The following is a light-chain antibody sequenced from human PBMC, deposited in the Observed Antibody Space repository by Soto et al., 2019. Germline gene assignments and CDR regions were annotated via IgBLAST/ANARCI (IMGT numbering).Light chain of an antibody. Sequence: QSVLTQPPSASGTPGQRVTISCSGSRSNIGSNTVNWYQHLPGTAPKLLIYGNSLRPSGVPDRFSGSKSGTSASLAISGLQSEDEADYYCAAWDDSLNGYVFGTGTKVTVL. J-gene: IGLJ1*01. CDR1: RSNIGSNT. V-gene: IGLV1-44*01. CDR2: GNS. CDR3: AAWDDSLNGYV.